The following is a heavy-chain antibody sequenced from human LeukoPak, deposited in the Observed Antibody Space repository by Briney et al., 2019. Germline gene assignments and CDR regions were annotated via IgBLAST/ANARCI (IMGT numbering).Heavy chain of an antibody. CDR1: GFTVSSNY. J-gene: IGHJ6*02. Sequence: GGSLRLSCAASGFTVSSNYMSWVRQAPGKGLEWVSVIYSGGSTYYADSVKGRFTISRDNSKNTLYLQMNSLRAEDTAVYYCARDAVDTANAVWGQGTTVTVSS. CDR3: ARDAVDTANAV. V-gene: IGHV3-53*01. D-gene: IGHD5-18*01. CDR2: IYSGGST.